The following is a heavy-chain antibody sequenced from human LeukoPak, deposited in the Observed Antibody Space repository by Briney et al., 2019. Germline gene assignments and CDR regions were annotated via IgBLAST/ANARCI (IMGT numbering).Heavy chain of an antibody. V-gene: IGHV4-59*12. D-gene: IGHD5-24*01. CDR1: GGSISRYY. J-gene: IGHJ4*02. Sequence: SETLSLTCTVSGGSISRYYWSWIRQPPGKGLEWIGYIYYSGSTNYNPSLKSRVTISVDTSKNQFSLKLSSVTAADTAVYYCARWRDGYMDYWGQGTLVTVSS. CDR2: IYYSGST. CDR3: ARWRDGYMDY.